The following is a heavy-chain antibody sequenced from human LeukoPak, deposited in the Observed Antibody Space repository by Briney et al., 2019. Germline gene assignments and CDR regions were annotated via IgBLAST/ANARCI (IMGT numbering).Heavy chain of an antibody. CDR3: ATGLGFYYDY. V-gene: IGHV3-7*01. Sequence: GGSLRLSCVGSGFTFSFSDYWMTWVRQAPGKGLEWVANIKPDGGEKNYVDSVKGRFTISRDNAKNSLYLQMNSLRAEDTAVYFCATGLGFYYDYWGQGTLVTVSS. J-gene: IGHJ4*01. CDR1: GFTFSFSDYW. D-gene: IGHD2/OR15-2a*01. CDR2: IKPDGGEK.